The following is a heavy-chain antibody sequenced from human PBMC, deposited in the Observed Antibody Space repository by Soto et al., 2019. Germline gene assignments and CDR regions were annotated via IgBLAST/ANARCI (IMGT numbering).Heavy chain of an antibody. Sequence: GGSLRLSCAASGFTFSSYAMSWVRQAPGKGLEWVSAISGSGGSTYYADSVKGRFTISRDNSKNTLYLQMNSLRAEDTAVYYCAKLWSFLAGPHLTDPFDYWGQGTLVTVSS. CDR3: AKLWSFLAGPHLTDPFDY. CDR1: GFTFSSYA. J-gene: IGHJ4*02. V-gene: IGHV3-23*01. CDR2: ISGSGGST. D-gene: IGHD6-19*01.